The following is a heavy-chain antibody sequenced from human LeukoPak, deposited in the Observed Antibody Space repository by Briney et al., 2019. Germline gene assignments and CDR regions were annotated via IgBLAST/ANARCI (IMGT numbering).Heavy chain of an antibody. CDR3: ARQQYSLYYYDY. Sequence: GESLKISCKGFGYSFTNNWIAWVRQMPGKGLEWMGIIYPADSDARYSPSSQGQVTISADKSISTTYLQWSSLKASDTAIYYCARQQYSLYYYDYWGQGTLVTVSS. J-gene: IGHJ4*02. V-gene: IGHV5-51*01. CDR2: IYPADSDA. CDR1: GYSFTNNW. D-gene: IGHD5-18*01.